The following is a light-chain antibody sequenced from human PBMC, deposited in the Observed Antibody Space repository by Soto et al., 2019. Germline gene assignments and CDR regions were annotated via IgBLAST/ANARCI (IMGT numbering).Light chain of an antibody. CDR2: DAS. CDR1: QDISNY. Sequence: DIQMTQSPSSLSASVGDRVTITCQASQDISNYLNWYQQKPGKAPELLIYDASNLETGVPSRFSGSGSGTEFTFTISSLQPEDIATYYCQQYDRFSTFGQGTKLEIK. V-gene: IGKV1-33*01. CDR3: QQYDRFST. J-gene: IGKJ2*01.